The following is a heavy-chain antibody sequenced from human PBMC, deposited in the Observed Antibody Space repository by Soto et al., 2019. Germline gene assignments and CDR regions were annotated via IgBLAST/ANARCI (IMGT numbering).Heavy chain of an antibody. Sequence: GGSLRLSCAASGFTFSSYAMHWVRQAPGKGLEWVAVISYDGSNKYYADSVKGRFTISRDNSKNTLYLQMNSLRAEDTAVYYCARAARGYSYGSLDYWGQGTLVTVSS. V-gene: IGHV3-30-3*01. CDR1: GFTFSSYA. CDR2: ISYDGSNK. CDR3: ARAARGYSYGSLDY. J-gene: IGHJ4*02. D-gene: IGHD5-18*01.